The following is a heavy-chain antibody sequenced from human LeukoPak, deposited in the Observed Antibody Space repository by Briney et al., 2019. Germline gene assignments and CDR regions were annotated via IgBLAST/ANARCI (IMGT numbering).Heavy chain of an antibody. V-gene: IGHV3-33*01. Sequence: GRSLRLSCAASGFTFSSYGMHWVRQAPGKGLGWVAVIWHDGKHKFYADSVKGRFTISRDNSKNTLYLQMNSLRAEDTAVYYCARDRGSDDPIDYWGQGTPVTVSS. J-gene: IGHJ4*02. CDR3: ARDRGSDDPIDY. CDR2: IWHDGKHK. CDR1: GFTFSSYG. D-gene: IGHD2-15*01.